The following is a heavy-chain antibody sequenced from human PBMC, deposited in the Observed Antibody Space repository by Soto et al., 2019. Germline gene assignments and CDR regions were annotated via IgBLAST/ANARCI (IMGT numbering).Heavy chain of an antibody. D-gene: IGHD2-15*01. Sequence: GGSLRLSCAASGFTFSDYAMHWVRQAPGKGLEWVALISYAGRNKFYADSVKGRFTMSRDDSKNTLYLQMNSLRDEDTAVYYCAKDPTRRMVVAAYAFDYWGLGTLVTVSS. J-gene: IGHJ4*02. CDR2: ISYAGRNK. CDR3: AKDPTRRMVVAAYAFDY. CDR1: GFTFSDYA. V-gene: IGHV3-30*18.